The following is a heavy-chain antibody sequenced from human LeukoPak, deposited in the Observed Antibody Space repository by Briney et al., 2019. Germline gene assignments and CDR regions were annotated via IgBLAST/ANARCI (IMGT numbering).Heavy chain of an antibody. CDR3: ASLTTADAFDI. CDR1: GGSISSGSYC. CDR2: IHISGNT. J-gene: IGHJ3*02. D-gene: IGHD3-22*01. V-gene: IGHV4-61*09. Sequence: SQTLSLTCTVSGGSISSGSYCWSWIRQPAGKGLEWIGHIHISGNTNYNPSLKSRVTISVDTSKNQFSLKLSSVTAADTAVFYCASLTTADAFDIWGQGTMVTVSS.